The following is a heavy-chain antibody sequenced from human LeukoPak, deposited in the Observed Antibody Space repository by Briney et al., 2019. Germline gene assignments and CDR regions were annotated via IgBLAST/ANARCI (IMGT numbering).Heavy chain of an antibody. CDR3: ARERYYDFWSGYPHDAFDI. D-gene: IGHD3-3*01. CDR2: IKQDGSEK. V-gene: IGHV3-7*01. Sequence: GGSLRLSCAASGFTFSSYWMSWVRQAPGKGLEWVANIKQDGSEKYYVDSVKGRFTISRDNAKNSLYLQMNSLRAEDTAVYYCARERYYDFWSGYPHDAFDIWGQGTMVTVSS. J-gene: IGHJ3*02. CDR1: GFTFSSYW.